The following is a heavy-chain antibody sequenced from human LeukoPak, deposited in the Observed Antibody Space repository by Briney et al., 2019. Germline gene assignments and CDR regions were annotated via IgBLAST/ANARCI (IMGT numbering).Heavy chain of an antibody. V-gene: IGHV1-8*01. J-gene: IGHJ1*01. Sequence: GASVKVSRKASGYTFTSYDINWVRQATGQGLEWMGWMNPNSGNTGYAQKFQGRVTMTRNTSISTAYMELSSLRSEDTAVYYCARDQADYGGNSGNGYFQHWGQGTLVTVSS. D-gene: IGHD4-23*01. CDR2: MNPNSGNT. CDR1: GYTFTSYD. CDR3: ARDQADYGGNSGNGYFQH.